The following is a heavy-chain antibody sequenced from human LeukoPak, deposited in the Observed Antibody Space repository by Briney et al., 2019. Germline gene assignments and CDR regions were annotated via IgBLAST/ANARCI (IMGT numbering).Heavy chain of an antibody. V-gene: IGHV3-74*01. J-gene: IGHJ5*02. CDR3: ARGYGDWFDP. CDR1: GFTFNSYW. D-gene: IGHD3-10*01. CDR2: INSDGSRT. Sequence: GGSLRLSCAASGFTFNSYWMHWVRQAPGKGLVWASRINSDGSRTAYADSVKGRFSISRDNAKNTLYLQMNSLRVEDTAVYYCARGYGDWFDPWGQGTLVTVSS.